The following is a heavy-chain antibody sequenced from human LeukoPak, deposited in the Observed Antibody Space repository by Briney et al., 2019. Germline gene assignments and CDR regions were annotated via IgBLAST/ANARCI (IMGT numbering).Heavy chain of an antibody. CDR1: GLTFSNYA. CDR3: ASGLYGGVFDN. Sequence: GGSLGLSCVMSGLTFSNYAMNWVRQAPGKGLEWISDISTDSGSTYHIESVRGRFTISRDNSRSTLDLQMNSLSADNTGVYYCASGLYGGVFDNWGQGTLVTVSS. D-gene: IGHD4/OR15-4a*01. J-gene: IGHJ4*02. CDR2: ISTDSGST. V-gene: IGHV3-23*01.